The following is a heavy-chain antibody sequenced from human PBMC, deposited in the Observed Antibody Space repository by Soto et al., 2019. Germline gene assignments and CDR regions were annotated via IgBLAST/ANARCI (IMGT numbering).Heavy chain of an antibody. Sequence: VGSLRLSCASSVFTFSTYWMDWVRQTPGKWLEWVANINQDGSEKNYVDSVKGRFTIYRDNAKNSLYLQMSSLTAEDSALYYCSRSLKSWGQGTLVTVSS. CDR1: VFTFSTYW. J-gene: IGHJ4*02. CDR3: SRSLKS. V-gene: IGHV3-7*01. CDR2: INQDGSEK.